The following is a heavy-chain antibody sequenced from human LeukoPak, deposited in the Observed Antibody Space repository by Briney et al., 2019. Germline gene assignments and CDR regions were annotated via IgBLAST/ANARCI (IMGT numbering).Heavy chain of an antibody. CDR1: GYSISSGYY. J-gene: IGHJ5*02. D-gene: IGHD6-13*01. Sequence: KPSETLSLTCTVSGYSISSGYYWGWIRQPPGKGLEWIGSIYHSGSTYYNPSLKSRVTISVDTSKNQFSLKLSSVTAADTAVYYCARGTGYSSSCWFDPWGQGTLVTVSS. CDR3: ARGTGYSSSCWFDP. V-gene: IGHV4-38-2*02. CDR2: IYHSGST.